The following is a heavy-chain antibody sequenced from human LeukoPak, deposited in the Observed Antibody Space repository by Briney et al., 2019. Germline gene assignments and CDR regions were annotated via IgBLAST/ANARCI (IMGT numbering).Heavy chain of an antibody. CDR3: ARDYGGNSLGSYYFDY. V-gene: IGHV4-34*01. Sequence: SETLSLTCAVYDGSFSGYYWSWIRQPPGKGLEWIGEINHSGSTNYNPSLKSRVTISVDTSKNQFSLKLSSVTAADTAVYYCARDYGGNSLGSYYFDYWGQGTLVTVSS. CDR2: INHSGST. CDR1: DGSFSGYY. J-gene: IGHJ4*02. D-gene: IGHD4-23*01.